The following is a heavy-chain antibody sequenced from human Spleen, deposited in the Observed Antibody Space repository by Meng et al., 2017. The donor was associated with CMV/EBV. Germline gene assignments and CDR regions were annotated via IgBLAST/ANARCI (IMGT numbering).Heavy chain of an antibody. J-gene: IGHJ4*02. CDR1: GFRCTLFW. D-gene: IGHD5/OR15-5a*01. Sequence: CAASGFRCTLFWMSWVRQAPGKGLEWVASIKQDGSEKYYVDSVKARFTISRDNAKNAVYLQMNSLRAEDTALYFCARVSPSLDYFDYWGQGSLVTVSS. CDR2: IKQDGSEK. V-gene: IGHV3-7*01. CDR3: ARVSPSLDYFDY.